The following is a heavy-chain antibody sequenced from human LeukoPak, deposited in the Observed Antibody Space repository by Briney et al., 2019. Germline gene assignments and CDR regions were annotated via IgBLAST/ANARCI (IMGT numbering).Heavy chain of an antibody. V-gene: IGHV3-7*01. CDR2: IKQDGSEK. Sequence: QPGGSLGLSCAASGFTFSSYWMNWVRQAPGKGLEWVANIKQDGSEKNYVDSVKGRFTISRDNAKNSVYLQMNSLRAEDTAIYYCARGNSGAVAGLFDYWGQGTQVTVSS. J-gene: IGHJ4*02. CDR3: ARGNSGAVAGLFDY. CDR1: GFTFSSYW. D-gene: IGHD6-19*01.